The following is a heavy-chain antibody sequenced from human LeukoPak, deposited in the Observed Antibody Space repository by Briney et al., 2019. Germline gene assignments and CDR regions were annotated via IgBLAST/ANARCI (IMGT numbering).Heavy chain of an antibody. CDR1: GFIFSNYA. J-gene: IGHJ6*02. D-gene: IGHD3-16*02. CDR3: PTSGVSGSYPYYYSMDV. Sequence: GRSLRLSCAASGFIFSNYAMDWVRQAPGKGLEWVAVISYDGSNKYYADSVKGRFTISRDNSNNTLYLQMNNLRAEDTAVYYCPTSGVSGSYPYYYSMDVWGQGTTVTVSS. V-gene: IGHV3-30*04. CDR2: ISYDGSNK.